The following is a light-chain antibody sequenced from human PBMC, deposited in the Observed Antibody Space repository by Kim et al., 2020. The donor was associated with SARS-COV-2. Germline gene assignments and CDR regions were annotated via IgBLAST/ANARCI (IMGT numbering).Light chain of an antibody. CDR2: GNR. Sequence: TVAITGTGSSSNSGAEYDVHWYQQIPGTAPKLLIYGNRNRPSGVPARFSGSKSGTSAALAISGLQAEDETIYYCQSYDSSLGGFVFGTGTRVSVL. J-gene: IGLJ1*01. CDR3: QSYDSSLGGFV. V-gene: IGLV1-40*01. CDR1: SSNSGAEYD.